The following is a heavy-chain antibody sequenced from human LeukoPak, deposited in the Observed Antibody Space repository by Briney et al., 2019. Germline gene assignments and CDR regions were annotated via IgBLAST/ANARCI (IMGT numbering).Heavy chain of an antibody. D-gene: IGHD4-17*01. CDR2: INWNGGST. V-gene: IGHV3-20*04. Sequence: GGSLRLSCAASGFTFDDYGMSWVRQAPGRGLEWVSGINWNGGSTGYADSVKGRFTISRDNAKNSLYLQMNSLRAEDTAFYYCARGYGDYDFFFNYWGQGTLVTVSS. CDR1: GFTFDDYG. J-gene: IGHJ4*02. CDR3: ARGYGDYDFFFNY.